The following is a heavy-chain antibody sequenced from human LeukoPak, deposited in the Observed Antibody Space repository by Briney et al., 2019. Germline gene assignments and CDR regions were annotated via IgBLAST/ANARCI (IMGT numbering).Heavy chain of an antibody. J-gene: IGHJ4*02. Sequence: GGSLRLSCAASGFTFDDYAMHWVRQAPGKGLEWVAFIRYDGSNKCYADSVKGRFTISRDNSKNTLYLQMNSLRAEDTAVYYCAKDRDDSSGHPFDYWGQGTLVTVSS. CDR1: GFTFDDYA. D-gene: IGHD3-22*01. V-gene: IGHV3-30*02. CDR2: IRYDGSNK. CDR3: AKDRDDSSGHPFDY.